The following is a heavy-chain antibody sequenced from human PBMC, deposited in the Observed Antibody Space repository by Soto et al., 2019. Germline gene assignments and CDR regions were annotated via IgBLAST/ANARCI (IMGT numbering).Heavy chain of an antibody. CDR3: ARGFVGTHDYMLKYYFDY. D-gene: IGHD4-4*01. Sequence: SETLSLTCTVSGGSVSSGSYYWSWIRQPPGKGLEWIGYIYYSGSTNYNPSLKSRVTISVDTSKNQFSLKLSSVTAADTAVYYCARGFVGTHDYMLKYYFDYWGQGTLVTVSS. J-gene: IGHJ4*02. CDR2: IYYSGST. CDR1: GGSVSSGSYY. V-gene: IGHV4-61*01.